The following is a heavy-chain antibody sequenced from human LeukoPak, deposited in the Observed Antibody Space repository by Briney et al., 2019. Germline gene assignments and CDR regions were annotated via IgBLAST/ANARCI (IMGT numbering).Heavy chain of an antibody. Sequence: SETLSLTCTVSGGSISSYYWSRIRQPPGKGLEWIGYIYYSGSTNYNPSLKSRVTISVDTSKNQFSLKLSSVTAADTAVYYCARHASLGSGSYYNPYWYFDLWGRGTLVTVSS. CDR1: GGSISSYY. CDR3: ARHASLGSGSYYNPYWYFDL. V-gene: IGHV4-59*08. CDR2: IYYSGST. D-gene: IGHD3-10*01. J-gene: IGHJ2*01.